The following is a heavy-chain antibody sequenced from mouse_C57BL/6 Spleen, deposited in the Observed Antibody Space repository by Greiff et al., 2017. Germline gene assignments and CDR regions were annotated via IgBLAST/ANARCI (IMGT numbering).Heavy chain of an antibody. J-gene: IGHJ3*01. CDR2: IYPGDGDT. CDR1: GYAFSSYW. D-gene: IGHD1-1*01. V-gene: IGHV1-80*01. Sequence: QVQLKESGAELVKPGASVKLSCKASGYAFSSYWMNWVKQRPGKGLEWIGQIYPGDGDTNYNRKFKGKATLTADKSSSTAYMQLSSLTSEDSAVYCCANSAYGRTDWFAYWGQGTLVTVSA. CDR3: ANSAYGRTDWFAY.